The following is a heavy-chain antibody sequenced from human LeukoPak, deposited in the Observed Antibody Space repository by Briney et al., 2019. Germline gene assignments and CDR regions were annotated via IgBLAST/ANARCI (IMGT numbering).Heavy chain of an antibody. CDR2: ISGSGGST. V-gene: IGHV3-23*01. CDR1: GFTFSDYY. J-gene: IGHJ5*02. D-gene: IGHD3-10*01. CDR3: AKGVGESYRNWFDP. Sequence: GGSLRLSCAASGFTFSDYYMSWVRQAPGKGLEWVSAISGSGGSTYYADSVKGRFTISRDNSKNTLYLQMNSLRAEDTAVYYCAKGVGESYRNWFDPWGQGTLVTVSS.